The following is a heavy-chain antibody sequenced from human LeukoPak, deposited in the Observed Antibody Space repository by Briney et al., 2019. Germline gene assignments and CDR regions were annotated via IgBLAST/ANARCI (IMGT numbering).Heavy chain of an antibody. CDR2: ISSSGSTI. CDR1: GFTFSDYY. CDR3: ASHSSGYHYYYYYMDV. D-gene: IGHD3-22*01. J-gene: IGHJ6*03. Sequence: KPGGSLRLSCAASGFTFSDYYMSWIRQAPGKGLEWVSYISSSGSTIYYADSVKGRFTISRDNAKNSLYLQMNSLRAEDTAVYYCASHSSGYHYYYYYMDVWGKGTTVTVSS. V-gene: IGHV3-11*04.